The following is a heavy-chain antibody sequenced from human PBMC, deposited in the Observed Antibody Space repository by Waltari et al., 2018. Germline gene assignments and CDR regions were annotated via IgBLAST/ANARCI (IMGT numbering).Heavy chain of an antibody. J-gene: IGHJ4*02. CDR3: ARGRLYCSGGSCYSLDY. V-gene: IGHV4-59*01. D-gene: IGHD2-15*01. Sequence: QVKLQESGPGLVKPSETLSLTCTVSGGSISSYYWSWIRQPPGKGLEWIGYIYYSGCTNDNPSLKSRVTISVDTSKNQCSQKLSSVTAADTAVYYCARGRLYCSGGSCYSLDYWGQRTLVTVSS. CDR1: GGSISSYY. CDR2: IYYSGCT.